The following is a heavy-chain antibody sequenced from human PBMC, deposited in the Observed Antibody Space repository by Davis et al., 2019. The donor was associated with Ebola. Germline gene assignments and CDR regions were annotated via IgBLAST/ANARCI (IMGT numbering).Heavy chain of an antibody. CDR2: IKQDGSET. D-gene: IGHD6-19*01. J-gene: IGHJ3*02. V-gene: IGHV3-7*01. Sequence: GESLKISCAASGFTFSSYWMSWVRQAPGKGLEWVANIKQDGSETYYVDSVEGRFTISRDNARNSLYLQMNSLRDEDTGIYYCARDHTSGWYNGRFAAFDTWGQGTTVTVSS. CDR3: ARDHTSGWYNGRFAAFDT. CDR1: GFTFSSYW.